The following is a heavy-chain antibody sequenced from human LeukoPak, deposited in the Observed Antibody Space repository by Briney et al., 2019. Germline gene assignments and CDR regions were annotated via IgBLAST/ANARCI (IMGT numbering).Heavy chain of an antibody. V-gene: IGHV4-34*01. CDR2: IYYSGST. J-gene: IGHJ4*02. CDR1: GGSFSGYY. D-gene: IGHD1-1*01. CDR3: ARERLFADY. Sequence: SETLSLTCAVYGGSFSGYYWSWIRQPPGKGLEWIGSIYYSGSTYYNPSLKSRVTISVDTSKNQFSLKLSSVTAADTAVYYCARERLFADYWGQGTLVTVSS.